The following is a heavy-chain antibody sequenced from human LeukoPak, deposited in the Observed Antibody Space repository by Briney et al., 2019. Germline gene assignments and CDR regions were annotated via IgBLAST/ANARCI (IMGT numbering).Heavy chain of an antibody. J-gene: IGHJ6*03. Sequence: GGSLRLSCAASGFTFSSYAMHWVRQAPGKGLEYVSAISSNGGSTYYANSVKGRFTISRDNSKHTLYLQMGSPRAEDMDVYYCARSLRIIVVVPAAIGMDVWGKGTTVTVSS. V-gene: IGHV3-64*01. CDR2: ISSNGGST. D-gene: IGHD2-2*01. CDR1: GFTFSSYA. CDR3: ARSLRIIVVVPAAIGMDV.